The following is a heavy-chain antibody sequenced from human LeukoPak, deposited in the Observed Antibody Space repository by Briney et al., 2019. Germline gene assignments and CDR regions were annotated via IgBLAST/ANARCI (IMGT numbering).Heavy chain of an antibody. Sequence: GGTLRLSCAASGFTFSSYGMSWVRQAPGKGLEWVSAISGSGGSTYYADSVKGRFTISRDNPKNTLYLQMNSLRAEDTAVYYCAKDASSSSWYRDYDYWGQGTLVTVSS. J-gene: IGHJ4*02. CDR1: GFTFSSYG. CDR3: AKDASSSSWYRDYDY. D-gene: IGHD6-13*01. V-gene: IGHV3-23*01. CDR2: ISGSGGST.